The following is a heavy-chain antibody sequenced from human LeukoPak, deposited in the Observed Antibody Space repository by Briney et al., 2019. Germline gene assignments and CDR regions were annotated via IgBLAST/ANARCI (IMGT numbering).Heavy chain of an antibody. D-gene: IGHD1-26*01. J-gene: IGHJ4*02. CDR2: IYHSGST. Sequence: SETLSLTCTVSGYSISSGYYWGWIRQPPGKGLEWIGSIYHSGSTYYNPSLKSRVTISVDTSKNQFSLNLSSVTAADTAVYYCARVGVLYYFDYWGQGTLVTVSS. CDR1: GYSISSGYY. V-gene: IGHV4-38-2*02. CDR3: ARVGVLYYFDY.